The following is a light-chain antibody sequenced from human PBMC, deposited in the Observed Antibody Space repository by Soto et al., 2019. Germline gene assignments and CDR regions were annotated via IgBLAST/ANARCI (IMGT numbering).Light chain of an antibody. CDR3: QSYASSLSSV. J-gene: IGLJ3*02. CDR2: GNS. Sequence: QSVLTQPPSVSGAPGQRVTISCTGSSSNIGAGYDVHWYQQLPGTAPKLLIYGNSNRPSGVPDRFSGSKSGNSASLAITGLQAEDEADYYCQSYASSLSSVFGGGTKLTVL. CDR1: SSNIGAGYD. V-gene: IGLV1-40*01.